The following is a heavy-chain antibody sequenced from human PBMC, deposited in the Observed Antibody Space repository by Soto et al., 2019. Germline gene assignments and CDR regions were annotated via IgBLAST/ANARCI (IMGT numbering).Heavy chain of an antibody. D-gene: IGHD2-15*01. CDR1: GYTFTSYG. CDR2: ISAYNDNT. J-gene: IGHJ3*02. V-gene: IGHV1-18*01. CDR3: ATRSQWSGAFDI. Sequence: GASVKVSCKASGYTFTSYGISWVRQAPGQGHEWMGWISAYNDNTNYAQKHQGRVTMTTDTSTSTAYMELRSLRSDDTAVYYCATRSQWSGAFDIWGQGTMVTVSS.